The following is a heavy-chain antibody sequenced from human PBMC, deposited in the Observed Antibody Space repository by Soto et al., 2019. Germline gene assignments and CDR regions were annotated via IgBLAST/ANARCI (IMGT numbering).Heavy chain of an antibody. CDR2: IYSGGDT. Sequence: PGWSLRLSCAASGFSVSIDYMSWVRQAPGKGLEWVSLIYSGGDTYYADSVKGRFTISRDISSNTIYLHMTSLRADDTAIYYCTRDASRDSSARGWFDTWVPGTLVTVSP. CDR1: GFSVSIDY. CDR3: TRDASRDSSARGWFDT. V-gene: IGHV3-53*01. D-gene: IGHD6-19*01. J-gene: IGHJ5*02.